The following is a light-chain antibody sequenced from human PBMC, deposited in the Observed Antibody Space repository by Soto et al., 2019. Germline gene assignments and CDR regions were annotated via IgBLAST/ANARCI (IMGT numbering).Light chain of an antibody. J-gene: IGKJ2*01. V-gene: IGKV3-20*01. CDR3: QQYSSSPYT. CDR1: QSVRSSF. CDR2: GAS. Sequence: EIVLTQSPGILSLSPGERATLSCRASQSVRSSFLAWYQQKLGQSPRLLIYGASSRATGIPDRFSGSGSGTDFTLIISRLEPEDFAVYYCQQYSSSPYTFGQGTKLDIK.